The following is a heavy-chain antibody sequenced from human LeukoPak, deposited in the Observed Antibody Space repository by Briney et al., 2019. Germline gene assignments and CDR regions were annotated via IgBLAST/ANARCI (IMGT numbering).Heavy chain of an antibody. CDR2: ISNDASST. D-gene: IGHD1-14*01. J-gene: IGHJ4*02. V-gene: IGHV3-74*01. Sequence: GGSLRLSCAASGFTFSNYWMHWVRQAPGKGLVWVSRISNDASSTAYADSVKGRFTISRDNTKNTLYLQMNSLRAEDTAVYYCVVGDNPGALDYWGQGTLVTVSS. CDR3: VVGDNPGALDY. CDR1: GFTFSNYW.